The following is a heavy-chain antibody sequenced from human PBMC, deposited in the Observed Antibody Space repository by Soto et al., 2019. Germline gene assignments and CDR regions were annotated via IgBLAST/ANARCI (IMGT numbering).Heavy chain of an antibody. CDR2: INPNSGGT. CDR1: GYTFTGYY. Sequence: ASVKVSCKASGYTFTGYYMHWVRQAPGQGLEWMGWINPNSGGTNYAQKFQGWVAMTRDTSIGTAYMELSRLRSEDTAVYYCAGISGSGLKRQLDYWGQGTLVTVSS. J-gene: IGHJ4*02. CDR3: AGISGSGLKRQLDY. D-gene: IGHD3-10*01. V-gene: IGHV1-2*04.